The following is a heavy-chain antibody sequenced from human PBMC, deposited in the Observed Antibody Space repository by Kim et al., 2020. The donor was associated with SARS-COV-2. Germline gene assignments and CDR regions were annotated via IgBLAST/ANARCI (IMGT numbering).Heavy chain of an antibody. D-gene: IGHD4-17*01. CDR3: ARVGDYGDYYEAFDI. V-gene: IGHV3-21*01. J-gene: IGHJ3*02. Sequence: DSVKGRFTISRDNAKNSLYLQMNSLRAEDTAVYYCARVGDYGDYYEAFDIWGQGTMVTVSS.